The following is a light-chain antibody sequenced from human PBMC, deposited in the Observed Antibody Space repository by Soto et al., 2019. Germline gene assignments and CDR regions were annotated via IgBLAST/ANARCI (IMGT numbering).Light chain of an antibody. CDR2: GAS. V-gene: IGKV3-15*01. CDR3: QQYNNWLIT. J-gene: IGKJ5*01. Sequence: EIVLTQSPATLSLSPGGRATLSCRASQSVGTFFAWYQQKPGQAPRLLIYGASTRATGIPAGFSGSGSGTEFTLTISSLQSEDFAVYYCQQYNNWLITFGQGTRLEIK. CDR1: QSVGTF.